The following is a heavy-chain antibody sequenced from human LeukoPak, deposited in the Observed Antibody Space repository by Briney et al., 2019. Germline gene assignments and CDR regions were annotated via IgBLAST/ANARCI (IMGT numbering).Heavy chain of an antibody. Sequence: GGSLRLSCAASGFTFSSYSMNWVRQAPGKGLEWVASISSSSSYIYYADSVKGRFTISRDNAKNSLYLQMNSLRAEDTAVYYCARDAYLHDSSGYYLLNEFDYWGQGTLLTVSS. CDR3: ARDAYLHDSSGYYLLNEFDY. V-gene: IGHV3-21*01. J-gene: IGHJ4*02. CDR2: ISSSSSYI. D-gene: IGHD3-22*01. CDR1: GFTFSSYS.